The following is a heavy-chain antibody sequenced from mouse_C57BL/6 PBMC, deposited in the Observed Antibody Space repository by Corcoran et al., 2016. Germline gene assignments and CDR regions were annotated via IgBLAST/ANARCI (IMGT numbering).Heavy chain of an antibody. CDR3: ARRSIWFFDV. J-gene: IGHJ1*03. CDR1: GYTFTTYG. CDR2: INTYSGVP. D-gene: IGHD2-10*02. Sequence: QIQLVQSGTELKKPGETVKISCKASGYTFTTYGMSWVKQARGKGLKWMGWINTYSGVPTYDDDFKGRFAFSLETSASTAYLQINNLKNEDTATDFCARRSIWFFDVCGTGTTVTVSS. V-gene: IGHV9-3*01.